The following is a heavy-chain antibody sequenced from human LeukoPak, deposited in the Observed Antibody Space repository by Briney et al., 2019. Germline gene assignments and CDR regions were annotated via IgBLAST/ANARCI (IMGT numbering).Heavy chain of an antibody. CDR3: ASDYGEGEY. Sequence: SETLSLTCAVYGGSFSGYYWSWIRQPPGKGLEWIGEINHSGSTNYNPSLKSRVTISVDTSKNQFSLKLSSVTAAGTAVYYCASDYGEGEYWGQGTLVTVSS. D-gene: IGHD4-17*01. CDR1: GGSFSGYY. V-gene: IGHV4-34*01. J-gene: IGHJ4*02. CDR2: INHSGST.